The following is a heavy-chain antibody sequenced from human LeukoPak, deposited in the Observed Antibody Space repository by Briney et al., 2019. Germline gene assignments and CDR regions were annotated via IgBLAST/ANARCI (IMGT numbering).Heavy chain of an antibody. D-gene: IGHD3-22*01. CDR2: IWYDGSNK. Sequence: PGTSLRLSCAASGFTFSAYGMHWVSQAPGKRLEWVAVIWYDGSNKYYGDSVKGRFTISRDNSKNTLYLQMNSLRAEDTAVYYCVKEGYDSSGYYSSFDYWGQGTLVTVSS. V-gene: IGHV3-33*06. CDR3: VKEGYDSSGYYSSFDY. J-gene: IGHJ4*02. CDR1: GFTFSAYG.